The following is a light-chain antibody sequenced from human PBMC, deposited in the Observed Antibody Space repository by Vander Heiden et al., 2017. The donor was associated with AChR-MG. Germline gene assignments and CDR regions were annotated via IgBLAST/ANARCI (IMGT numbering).Light chain of an antibody. Sequence: QSALTQPAYVSGSPGQSITTSCTGTSTDIGGYTHVSWYQQHPGKAPKLVIDGVTKRPSGVSLRFSGSKSGNTASLTISGLQAEDEADYYCRSFTTISTRVFGGGTRLTVL. CDR1: STDIGGYTH. J-gene: IGLJ3*02. CDR2: GVT. CDR3: RSFTTISTRV. V-gene: IGLV2-14*03.